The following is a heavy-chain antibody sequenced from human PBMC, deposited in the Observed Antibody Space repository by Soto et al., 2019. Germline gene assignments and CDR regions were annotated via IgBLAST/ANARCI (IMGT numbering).Heavy chain of an antibody. V-gene: IGHV4-59*01. Sequence: SETLSLTCTVSGGSISSYYWSWIRQPPGKGLERIGYIYYSGSTNYNPSLKSRVTISVDTSKNQFSLKLSSVTAADTAVYYCARSPDTISFYFDYWGQGTLVTVS. CDR1: GGSISSYY. J-gene: IGHJ4*02. CDR2: IYYSGST. D-gene: IGHD3-3*01. CDR3: ARSPDTISFYFDY.